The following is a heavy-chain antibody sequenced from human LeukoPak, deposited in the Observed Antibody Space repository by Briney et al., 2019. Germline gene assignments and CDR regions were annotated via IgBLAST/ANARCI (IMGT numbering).Heavy chain of an antibody. CDR3: ARGITGPGSWWFDP. CDR1: GGSISSYY. V-gene: IGHV4-59*01. CDR2: IYYSGNP. J-gene: IGHJ5*02. Sequence: PSETLSLTCTVSGGSISSYYWSWIRQPAGKGLEWIGYIYYSGNPNYNPPLKSRVTISIDTSKTHFSLKLSSVIAADTAVYYCARGITGPGSWWFDPWGQGTLVTVSS. D-gene: IGHD1-20*01.